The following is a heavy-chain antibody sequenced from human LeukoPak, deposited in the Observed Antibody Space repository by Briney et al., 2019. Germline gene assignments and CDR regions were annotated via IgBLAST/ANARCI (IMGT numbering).Heavy chain of an antibody. D-gene: IGHD6-13*01. V-gene: IGHV1-69*04. J-gene: IGHJ5*02. Sequence: SVKVSCKASGGTFSSYAISWVRQAPGQGLEWMGRIIPILGIANYAQKFQGRVTITADKSTSTAYMELSSLRSEDTAVYYCAREASLAAAKPDWFDPWGQGTLVTVSS. CDR1: GGTFSSYA. CDR3: AREASLAAAKPDWFDP. CDR2: IIPILGIA.